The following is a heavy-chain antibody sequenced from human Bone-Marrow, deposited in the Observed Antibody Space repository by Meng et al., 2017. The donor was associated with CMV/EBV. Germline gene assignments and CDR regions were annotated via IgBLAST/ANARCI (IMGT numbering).Heavy chain of an antibody. V-gene: IGHV3-72*01. Sequence: GESLKISCAASGFTFSDHYMDWVRQAPGKGLEWVGRTRNKANSYTTEYAASVKGRFTISRDDSKNSLYLQMNSLKTEETAVYYCAREYGSGSYGYWGQGTLVTVSS. D-gene: IGHD3-10*01. J-gene: IGHJ4*02. CDR2: TRNKANSYTT. CDR3: AREYGSGSYGY. CDR1: GFTFSDHY.